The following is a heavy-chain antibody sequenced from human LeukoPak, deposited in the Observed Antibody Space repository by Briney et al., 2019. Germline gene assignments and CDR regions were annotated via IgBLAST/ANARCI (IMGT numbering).Heavy chain of an antibody. CDR3: ARELGSGYDYGY. CDR2: IYYSGST. Sequence: PSETLSLTCTVSGYSISSGYYWSWIRQPPGKGLEWIGYIYYSGSTNYNPSLKSRVTISVDTSKNQFSLKLSSVTAADTAVYYCARELGSGYDYGYWGQGTLVTVSS. CDR1: GYSISSGYY. D-gene: IGHD5-12*01. V-gene: IGHV4-61*01. J-gene: IGHJ4*02.